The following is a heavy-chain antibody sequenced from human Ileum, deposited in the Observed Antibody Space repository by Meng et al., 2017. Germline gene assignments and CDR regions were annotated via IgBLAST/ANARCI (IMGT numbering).Heavy chain of an antibody. D-gene: IGHD6-6*01. CDR1: GFSFSDYF. V-gene: IGHV3-11*01. CDR2: ISNTGSIT. CDR3: TTVSSSSLGY. Sequence: HGQPGVSGGGLVHPGGSLRFSCAASGFSFSDYFMTWIRQAPGKGLEWLSYISNTGSITYHADSVKGRFSISRDNAKNSLYLQMNSLRPEDTAVYYCTTVSSSSLGYWGQGTLVTVSS. J-gene: IGHJ4*02.